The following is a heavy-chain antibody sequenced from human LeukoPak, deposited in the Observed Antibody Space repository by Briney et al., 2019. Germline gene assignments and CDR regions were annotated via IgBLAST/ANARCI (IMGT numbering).Heavy chain of an antibody. D-gene: IGHD3-22*01. J-gene: IGHJ4*02. CDR3: ARDLRQGVMYYDSSGYYSHFDY. CDR2: IYYSGRT. V-gene: IGHV4-59*01. Sequence: SETLSLTCSVSGGSISSDHWNWIRQTPGKGLEWIGCIYYSGRTYYSPSLKSRVTISVDMSKSQFSLRLTSVTAADTAVYYCARDLRQGVMYYDSSGYYSHFDYWGQGTLVTVSS. CDR1: GGSISSDH.